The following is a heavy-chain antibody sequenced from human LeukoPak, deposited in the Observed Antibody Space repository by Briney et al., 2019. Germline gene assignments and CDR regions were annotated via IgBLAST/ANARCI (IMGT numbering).Heavy chain of an antibody. CDR2: TSYDGGDK. D-gene: IGHD3-9*01. J-gene: IGHJ6*02. Sequence: GGSLRLSCAASGFTFSPYGMHWVRRAPGKGLECVAVTSYDGGDKYCADSVEGRFTISRDNSKNTVSVEMNSLRAEDTAVYYCARGGFFDILTGYYQTQYYYPMDVWGRGTTVTVSS. CDR1: GFTFSPYG. CDR3: ARGGFFDILTGYYQTQYYYPMDV. V-gene: IGHV3-30*03.